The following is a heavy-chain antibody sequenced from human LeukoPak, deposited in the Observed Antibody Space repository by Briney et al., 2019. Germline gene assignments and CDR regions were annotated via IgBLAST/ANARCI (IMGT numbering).Heavy chain of an antibody. CDR2: ISSCGHMI. Sequence: PGGSLRLSCAPSGFIFSNHEMYWVRQAPGKGGEGLSYISSCGHMINYADSVKARFTVSRDNAKNSLYLQMNPLRDEDTAVYYRARTGTHVGQTDSWGQGTLVIVSS. CDR1: GFIFSNHE. CDR3: ARTGTHVGQTDS. D-gene: IGHD1/OR15-1a*01. V-gene: IGHV3-48*03. J-gene: IGHJ4*02.